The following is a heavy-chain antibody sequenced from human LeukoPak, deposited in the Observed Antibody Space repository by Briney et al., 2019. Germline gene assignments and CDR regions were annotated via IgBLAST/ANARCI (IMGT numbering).Heavy chain of an antibody. Sequence: SETLSLTCTVSGGSISNYYWNWIRQPPGKGLEWIGEINHSGSTNSNPSLKSRVTISVDTSKNQFSLKLSSVTAADTAVYYCARGAYYYDSSGAGVNWFDPWGQGTLVTVSS. CDR2: INHSGST. V-gene: IGHV4-59*01. CDR1: GGSISNYY. CDR3: ARGAYYYDSSGAGVNWFDP. J-gene: IGHJ5*02. D-gene: IGHD3-22*01.